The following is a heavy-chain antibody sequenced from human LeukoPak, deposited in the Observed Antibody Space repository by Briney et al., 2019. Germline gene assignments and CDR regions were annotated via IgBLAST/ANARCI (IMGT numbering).Heavy chain of an antibody. Sequence: SETLSLTCTVSGDSISNYYWSWIRQSPGKGLEWIGYIYYSGSTNYNPSLKSRVTISVDTSQNQFSLKLSSVTAADTAVYYCARETCSGGSCFQLDCWGQGTLVTVSS. D-gene: IGHD2-15*01. CDR3: ARETCSGGSCFQLDC. CDR2: IYYSGST. V-gene: IGHV4-59*01. J-gene: IGHJ4*02. CDR1: GDSISNYY.